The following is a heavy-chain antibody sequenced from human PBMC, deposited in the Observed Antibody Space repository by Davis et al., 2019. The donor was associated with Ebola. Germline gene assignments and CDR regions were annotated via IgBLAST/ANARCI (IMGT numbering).Heavy chain of an antibody. CDR3: ARGSNNRDIVALLADYYGMDV. V-gene: IGHV1-8*01. CDR1: GYTFTSYD. D-gene: IGHD5-12*01. Sequence: AASVKVSCKASGYTFTSYDINWVRQATGQGLEWMGWMNPNSGNTGYAQKFQGRVTMTRNTSISTAYMELSSLRAEDTAVYYCARGSNNRDIVALLADYYGMDVWGQGTTVTVSS. J-gene: IGHJ6*02. CDR2: MNPNSGNT.